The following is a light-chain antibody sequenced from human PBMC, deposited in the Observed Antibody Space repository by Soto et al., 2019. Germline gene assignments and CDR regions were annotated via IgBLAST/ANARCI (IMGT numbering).Light chain of an antibody. CDR3: HQYNNWPPWT. V-gene: IGKV3-15*01. Sequence: EIVMTQTPRTLSVSPGERATLSCRASRGISSTLAWYQQQPGKAPRLLIYGASTRATGIPARFSGSGSGTEFTLTISSLQSEDFAVYYCHQYNNWPPWTFGQGTKVDI. CDR2: GAS. CDR1: RGISST. J-gene: IGKJ1*01.